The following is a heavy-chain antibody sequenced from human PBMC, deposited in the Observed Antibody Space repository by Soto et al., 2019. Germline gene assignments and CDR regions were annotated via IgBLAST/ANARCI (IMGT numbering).Heavy chain of an antibody. CDR1: GYTFISYA. D-gene: IGHD5-12*01. CDR2: INAGDGNT. V-gene: IGHV1-3*01. J-gene: IGHJ4*02. CDR3: ARWAEYRGYRGYDLSDGY. Sequence: ASVKVSCKASGYTFISYAMHWVRQAPGQRLEWMGWINAGDGNTKYSQKFQGRVTITRDTTASTVYMELSSLRSEDTAVYYCARWAEYRGYRGYDLSDGYWGQGTQVTVSS.